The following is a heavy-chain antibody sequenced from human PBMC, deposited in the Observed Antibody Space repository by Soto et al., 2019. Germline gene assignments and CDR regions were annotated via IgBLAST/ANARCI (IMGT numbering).Heavy chain of an antibody. CDR3: ARGLRGYFDWLLSY. CDR2: ISSSSSYI. Sequence: GGSLRLSCAASGFTFSSYSMNWVRQAPGKGLEWVSSISSSSSYIYYADSVKGRFTISRDNAKNSLYLQMNSLRAEDTAVYYCARGLRGYFDWLLSYWGQGTLVTVSS. J-gene: IGHJ4*02. CDR1: GFTFSSYS. V-gene: IGHV3-21*01. D-gene: IGHD3-9*01.